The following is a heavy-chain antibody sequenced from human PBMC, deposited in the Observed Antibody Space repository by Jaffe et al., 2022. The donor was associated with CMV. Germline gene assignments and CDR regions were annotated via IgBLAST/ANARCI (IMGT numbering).Heavy chain of an antibody. J-gene: IGHJ5*02. D-gene: IGHD3-3*01. V-gene: IGHV4-59*01. CDR1: GGSISSYY. CDR2: IYYSGST. CDR3: ARGRIFGVVSPPFLFDP. Sequence: QVQLQESGPGLVKPSETLSLTCTVSGGSISSYYWSWIRQPPGKGLEWIGYIYYSGSTNYNPSLKSRVTISVDTSKNQFSLKLSSVTAADTAVYYCARGRIFGVVSPPFLFDPWGQGTLVTVSS.